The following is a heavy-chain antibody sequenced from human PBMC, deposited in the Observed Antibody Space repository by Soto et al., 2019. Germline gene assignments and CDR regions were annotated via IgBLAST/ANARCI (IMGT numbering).Heavy chain of an antibody. CDR1: GGTFSSYA. CDR2: IIPIFGTA. J-gene: IGHJ4*02. V-gene: IGHV1-69*13. Sequence: GASVKVSCKASGGTFSSYAISWVRQAPGQGLEWMGGIIPIFGTANYAQKFQGRVTITADESTSTAYMELSSLRSEDTAVYYCAREGGPELGIDYWGQGTLVTVSS. D-gene: IGHD7-27*01. CDR3: AREGGPELGIDY.